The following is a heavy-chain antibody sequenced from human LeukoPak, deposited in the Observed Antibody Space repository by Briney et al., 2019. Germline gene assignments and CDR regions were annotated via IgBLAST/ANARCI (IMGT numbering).Heavy chain of an antibody. V-gene: IGHV3-20*04. CDR2: INWNGGST. D-gene: IGHD3-10*01. Sequence: GGSLRLSCAASGFTFDDYGMSWVRQAPGKGLEWVSGINWNGGSTGYADSVKGRFTISRDNAKNSLFLQMNSLRAEDTALYYCARRRVTVVRGVDVTSYYFDYWGEGTLVTVSS. J-gene: IGHJ4*02. CDR1: GFTFDDYG. CDR3: ARRRVTVVRGVDVTSYYFDY.